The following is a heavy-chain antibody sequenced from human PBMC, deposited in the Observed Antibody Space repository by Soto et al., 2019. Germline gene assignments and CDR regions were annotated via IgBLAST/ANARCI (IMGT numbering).Heavy chain of an antibody. CDR3: ARDVYDSSGYYRLDY. V-gene: IGHV1-18*01. D-gene: IGHD3-22*01. CDR2: ISAYNGNT. Sequence: GASVKVSCKASGYTFTSYGISWVRQAPGQGLEWMGWISAYNGNTNYAQKLQGRVTMTTDTSTSTAYMELRSLRSDDTAVYYCARDVYDSSGYYRLDYWGQGTLVTVSS. J-gene: IGHJ4*02. CDR1: GYTFTSYG.